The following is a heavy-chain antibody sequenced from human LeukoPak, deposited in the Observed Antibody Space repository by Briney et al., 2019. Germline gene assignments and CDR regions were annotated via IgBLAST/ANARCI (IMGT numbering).Heavy chain of an antibody. CDR3: ARSPSSSGWYADY. D-gene: IGHD6-19*01. J-gene: IGHJ4*02. V-gene: IGHV1-18*01. Sequence: GASVKVSCKASGYTFTSYGISWVRQAPGQGLEWMGWISAYNGATNYAQKLQGRVTMTTDTSANTAYMELRSLTSDDTAVYYCARSPSSSGWYADYWGRGPLVTVSS. CDR2: ISAYNGAT. CDR1: GYTFTSYG.